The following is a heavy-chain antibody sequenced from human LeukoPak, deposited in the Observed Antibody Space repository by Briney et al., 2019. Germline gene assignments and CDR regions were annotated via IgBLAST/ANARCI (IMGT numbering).Heavy chain of an antibody. CDR1: GFTFSSYA. Sequence: GGSLRLSCAASGFTFSSYAMSWVRQAPGKGLEWVSAISGSGGSTFYADSVKGRFTISRDNSKNTLYLRMNSLGAEDTAVYYCAKVEGGWTAAGPNFDYWGQGTLVTVSS. CDR2: ISGSGGST. CDR3: AKVEGGWTAAGPNFDY. V-gene: IGHV3-23*01. J-gene: IGHJ4*02. D-gene: IGHD6-13*01.